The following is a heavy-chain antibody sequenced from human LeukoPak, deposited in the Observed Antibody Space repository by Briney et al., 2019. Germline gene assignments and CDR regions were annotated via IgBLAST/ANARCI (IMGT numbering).Heavy chain of an antibody. CDR2: ISSSSSYI. V-gene: IGHV3-21*01. D-gene: IGHD2-2*01. CDR1: EFTFSTYS. Sequence: GGSLRLSCAASEFTFSTYSMNWVRQAPGKGLEWVSSISSSSSYIYYADSVKGRSTISRDNAKNSLYLQMNSLRAEDTAVYYCARDLQYCSSTSCYSYYFDYWGQGTLVTVSS. CDR3: ARDLQYCSSTSCYSYYFDY. J-gene: IGHJ4*02.